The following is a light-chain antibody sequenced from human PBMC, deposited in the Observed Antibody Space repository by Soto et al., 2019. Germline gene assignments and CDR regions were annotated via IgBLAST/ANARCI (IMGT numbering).Light chain of an antibody. J-gene: IGKJ1*01. CDR3: QHYTSWPRT. CDR2: GAS. CDR1: RMIGTN. Sequence: EIVMTQSPRTLSVSPGKRATLSCRASRMIGTNLAWYQQRPGQPPRLLLYGASTRATGIPARFSGSGSGTEFTLAISSLQSEDFAVYVCQHYTSWPRTFGQGTKVEI. V-gene: IGKV3-15*01.